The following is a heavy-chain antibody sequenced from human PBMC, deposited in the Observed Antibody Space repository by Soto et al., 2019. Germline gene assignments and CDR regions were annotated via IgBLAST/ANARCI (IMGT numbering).Heavy chain of an antibody. V-gene: IGHV4-39*01. D-gene: IGHD5-18*01. CDR3: ARLDTALDY. J-gene: IGHJ4*02. CDR2: IYYSGST. CDR1: GGSISSSSYY. Sequence: PSETLSLTCTVSGGSISSSSYYWGWIRQPPGKGLEWIGSIYYSGSTYYNPSLKSRVTISVDTSKNQFSLKLSSVTAADTAVYHCARLDTALDYWGQGTLVTVSS.